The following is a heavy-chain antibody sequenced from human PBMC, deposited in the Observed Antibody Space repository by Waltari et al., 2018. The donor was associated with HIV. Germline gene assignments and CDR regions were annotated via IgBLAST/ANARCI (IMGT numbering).Heavy chain of an antibody. CDR3: AKDRLRGSSSSFDY. CDR1: GFPFSAYG. Sequence: QVQLVESGGGVVQPGRSLRLSCAASGFPFSAYGMHWVRQAPGKGLEWVATTSFDGGNTYYADSVKGRFTISRDNSKNTLYLQMNSLRPDDTAVFYCAKDRLRGSSSSFDYWGHGTLVTVSS. CDR2: TSFDGGNT. V-gene: IGHV3-30*18. D-gene: IGHD2-15*01. J-gene: IGHJ4*01.